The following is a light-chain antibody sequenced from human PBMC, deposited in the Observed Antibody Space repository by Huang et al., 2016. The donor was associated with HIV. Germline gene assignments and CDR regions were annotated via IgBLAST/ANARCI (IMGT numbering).Light chain of an antibody. Sequence: EIVLTQSPATLSLSPGERATLSCRASQSVHRYLAWYPQKPGQAPRLLIYDASNRATGIPARFSGSGSGTDFTLTISNLQSEDFAVYYCQQRSAWPLTFGGGTKVEI. CDR2: DAS. CDR3: QQRSAWPLT. CDR1: QSVHRY. V-gene: IGKV3-11*01. J-gene: IGKJ4*01.